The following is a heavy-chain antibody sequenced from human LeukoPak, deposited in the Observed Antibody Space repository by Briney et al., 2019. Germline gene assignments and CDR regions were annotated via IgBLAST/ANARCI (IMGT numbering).Heavy chain of an antibody. CDR2: ISSSGSTI. D-gene: IGHD6-6*01. CDR3: APIAASSALGP. CDR1: GFTFSDYY. J-gene: IGHJ5*02. Sequence: PGGSLRLSCAASGFTFSDYYMSWIRQAPGKGLEWVSYISSSGSTIYYADSVKGRFTISRDNAKNSLYMQMNSLRGEDTAVYYCAPIAASSALGPWGQGTLVTVSS. V-gene: IGHV3-11*04.